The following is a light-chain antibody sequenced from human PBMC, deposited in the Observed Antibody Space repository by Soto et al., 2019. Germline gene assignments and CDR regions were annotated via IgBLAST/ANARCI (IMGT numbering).Light chain of an antibody. CDR3: MQGLQSRT. CDR1: QSLLHSNGYNY. CDR2: LGS. Sequence: DIVVTQSPLSLPVTPGGPASISCRSSQSLLHSNGYNYLDWYLQKPGQSPQLLIYLGSNRASGVPDRFSGSGSGTDFTLKISRVEAEDVGLYYCMQGLQSRTFGQGTKVDIK. V-gene: IGKV2-28*01. J-gene: IGKJ1*01.